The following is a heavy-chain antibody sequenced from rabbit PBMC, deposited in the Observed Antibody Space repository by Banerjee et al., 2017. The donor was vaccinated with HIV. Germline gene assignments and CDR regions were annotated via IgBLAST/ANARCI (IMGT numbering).Heavy chain of an antibody. CDR3: ARDLAGAIGWNFNL. CDR2: IYTGTGDT. D-gene: IGHD4-1*01. Sequence: LVKPEGSLTLTCTASGFSFSSYYMSWVRQAPGKGPEWIACIYTGTGDTYYATWAEGRFTISKTSSTAVALQMTSLTAADTATYFCARDLAGAIGWNFNLWGQGTLVTVS. V-gene: IGHV1S40*01. CDR1: GFSFSSYY. J-gene: IGHJ4*01.